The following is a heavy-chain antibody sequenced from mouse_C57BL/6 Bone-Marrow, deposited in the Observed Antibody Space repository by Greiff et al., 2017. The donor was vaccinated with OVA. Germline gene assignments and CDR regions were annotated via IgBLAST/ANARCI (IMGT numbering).Heavy chain of an antibody. CDR2: IYIGNGYT. Sequence: VQLKQSGAELVRPGSSVKMSCKTSGYTFTSYGINWVKQRPGQGLEWIGYIYIGNGYTEYNEKFKGKATLTSDTSSSTAYMQLSSLTSEDSAIYFCARRGPYYYGSRGAIGYWGRGTSVTVSS. D-gene: IGHD1-1*01. J-gene: IGHJ4*01. CDR3: ARRGPYYYGSRGAIGY. CDR1: GYTFTSYG. V-gene: IGHV1-58*01.